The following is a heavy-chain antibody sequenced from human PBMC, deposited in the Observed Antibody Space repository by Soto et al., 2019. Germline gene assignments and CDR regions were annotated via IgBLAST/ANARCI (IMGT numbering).Heavy chain of an antibody. Sequence: ASVKVSCKASGYTFTSYAMHWVRQAPGQRLEWMGWINAGNGNTKYSQKFQGRVTITRDTSASTAYMELSSLRSEDTAVYYCARGDFLSYDDYWGQGTLVIVSS. CDR3: ARGDFLSYDDY. CDR1: GYTFTSYA. CDR2: INAGNGNT. D-gene: IGHD3-16*01. J-gene: IGHJ4*02. V-gene: IGHV1-3*01.